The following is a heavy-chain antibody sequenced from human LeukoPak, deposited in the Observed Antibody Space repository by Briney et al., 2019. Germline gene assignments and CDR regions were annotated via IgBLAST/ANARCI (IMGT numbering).Heavy chain of an antibody. Sequence: GASVKVSCKASGYTFTSYGISWVRQAPGQGLEWMGWISAYNGNTNYAQKLQGRVTMTTDTSTSTAYMELRSLRSDDTAVYYCARQDILTGYYAFDIWGQGTMVTVSS. J-gene: IGHJ3*02. CDR2: ISAYNGNT. V-gene: IGHV1-18*01. D-gene: IGHD3-9*01. CDR1: GYTFTSYG. CDR3: ARQDILTGYYAFDI.